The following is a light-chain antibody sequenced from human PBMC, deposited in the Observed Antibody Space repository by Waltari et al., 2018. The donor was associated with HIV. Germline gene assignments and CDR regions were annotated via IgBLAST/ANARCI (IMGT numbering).Light chain of an antibody. J-gene: IGLJ1*01. CDR1: ALPKQY. V-gene: IGLV3-25*03. Sequence: SYELTQPPSVSAPSGQTARIPCSGDALPKQYAYWYQQKPGQAPALVIYKDSERPSGIPERFSGSNSGTTVTLTISGVQAEDEADYYCQSAGGFGTGTKVTVL. CDR3: QSAGG. CDR2: KDS.